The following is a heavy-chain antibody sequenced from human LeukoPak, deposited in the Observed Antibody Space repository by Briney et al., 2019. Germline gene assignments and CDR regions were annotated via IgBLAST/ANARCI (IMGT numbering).Heavy chain of an antibody. CDR2: ISYDGSNE. D-gene: IGHD1-7*01. Sequence: GGSLRLSCAASGFTFSSYAMHWARQAPGKGLEWVAVISYDGSNEYYADSVKGRFTISRDNSKNTLYLQMNSLRAEDTAVYYCARDSNWNYVNAFDIWGQGTMVTVSS. V-gene: IGHV3-30-3*01. CDR1: GFTFSSYA. CDR3: ARDSNWNYVNAFDI. J-gene: IGHJ3*02.